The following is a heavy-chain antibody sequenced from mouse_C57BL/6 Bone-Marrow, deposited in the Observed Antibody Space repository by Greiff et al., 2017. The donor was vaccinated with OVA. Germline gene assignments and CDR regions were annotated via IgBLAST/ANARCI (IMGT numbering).Heavy chain of an antibody. V-gene: IGHV1-15*01. Sequence: VQLQQSGAELVRPGASVTLSCKASGYTFTDYEMHWVKQTPVHGLEWIGAIDPETGGTAYNQKFKGKAILTADKSSSTAYMELRSLTSEDSAVYYCTRLLGGSSYVDYWGQGTTLTVSS. CDR2: IDPETGGT. J-gene: IGHJ2*01. CDR3: TRLLGGSSYVDY. CDR1: GYTFTDYE. D-gene: IGHD1-1*01.